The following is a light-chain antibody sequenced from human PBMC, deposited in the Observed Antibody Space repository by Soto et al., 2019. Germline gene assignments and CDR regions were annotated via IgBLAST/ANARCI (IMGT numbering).Light chain of an antibody. J-gene: IGLJ1*01. CDR1: SSDVGGYNY. Sequence: QSALTQPASVSGSPGQSITISCTGTSSDVGGYNYVSWYQQHPGKAPKLMIYEVNNRPSGVSNRFSGSKSGNTASLTISGLQAEDEADYYCSSYTNSSTSFGTGTKVTVL. CDR3: SSYTNSSTS. V-gene: IGLV2-14*01. CDR2: EVN.